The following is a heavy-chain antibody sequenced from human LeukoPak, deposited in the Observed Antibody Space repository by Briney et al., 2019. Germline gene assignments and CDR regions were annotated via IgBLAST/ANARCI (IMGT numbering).Heavy chain of an antibody. D-gene: IGHD6-13*01. J-gene: IGHJ2*01. Sequence: SETLSLTCTVSGGSIRSYYWSWIRQPPGKGLEWIGYIYHSGSTNYNPSLKSRVTISVDTSKNQFSLKLSSVTAADTAVYYCARVYYSNSYDYWYFDLWGRGTLVTVSS. V-gene: IGHV4-59*01. CDR3: ARVYYSNSYDYWYFDL. CDR1: GGSIRSYY. CDR2: IYHSGST.